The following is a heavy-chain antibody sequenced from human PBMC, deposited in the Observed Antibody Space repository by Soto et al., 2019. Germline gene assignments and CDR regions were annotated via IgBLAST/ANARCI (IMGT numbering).Heavy chain of an antibody. CDR2: IIPIFRTP. CDR1: GGTFNTFA. CDR3: ARDKERQRLGGNYYYAMDV. Sequence: QVQLVQSGAEVKKPGSSVKVSCKASGGTFNTFAISWVRQAPGQGFEWLGGIIPIFRTPDYAQKFQGRVTIIADESASTAYMELRSLRSDDTAVYYCARDKERQRLGGNYYYAMDVWGHGTTVTVSS. D-gene: IGHD5-12*01. J-gene: IGHJ6*02. V-gene: IGHV1-69*12.